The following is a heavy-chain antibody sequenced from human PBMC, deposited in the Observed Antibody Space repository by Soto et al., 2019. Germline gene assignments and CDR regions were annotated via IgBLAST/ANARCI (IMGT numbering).Heavy chain of an antibody. V-gene: IGHV3-23*01. Sequence: GGSLRLSCAASGFTFSSYAMSWVRQASGKGLEWVSAISGSGGSTYYADSVKGRFTISRDNSKNTLYLQINSLRAEDTAVYYCAKDDFYSSGWSTTYYFDYWGQGTLVTVSS. CDR2: ISGSGGST. J-gene: IGHJ4*02. CDR3: AKDDFYSSGWSTTYYFDY. CDR1: GFTFSSYA. D-gene: IGHD6-19*01.